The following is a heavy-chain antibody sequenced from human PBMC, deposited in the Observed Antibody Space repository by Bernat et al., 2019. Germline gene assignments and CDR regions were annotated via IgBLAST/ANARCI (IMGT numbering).Heavy chain of an antibody. V-gene: IGHV3-30*01. CDR1: GFTFSSYA. J-gene: IGHJ4*02. D-gene: IGHD6-19*01. CDR3: ARDRSRAVAGTSLDY. Sequence: QVQLVESGGGVVQPGRSLRLSCAASGFTFSSYAMHWVRQAPGKGLEWVAVISYDGSNKYYADSVKGRFTISRDNSKNTLYLQMNSLRAEDTAVYYCARDRSRAVAGTSLDYWGQGTLVTGSS. CDR2: ISYDGSNK.